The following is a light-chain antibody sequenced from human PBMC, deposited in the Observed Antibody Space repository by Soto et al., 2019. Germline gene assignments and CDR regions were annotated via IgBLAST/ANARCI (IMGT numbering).Light chain of an antibody. CDR2: EVS. CDR1: SSDVGSYNR. J-gene: IGLJ2*01. Sequence: QSALTQPPSVSGSPGQSVTISCTGTSSDVGSYNRVSWYQQPPGTAPKLMIHEVSNRPSGVPDRFSGSKSGNTASLTISGLQAEDEADYSCSSYTSSSTLVFGGGTQLTVL. V-gene: IGLV2-18*02. CDR3: SSYTSSSTLV.